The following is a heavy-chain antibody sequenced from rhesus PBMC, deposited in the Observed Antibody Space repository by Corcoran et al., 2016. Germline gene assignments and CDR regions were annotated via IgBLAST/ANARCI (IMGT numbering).Heavy chain of an antibody. D-gene: IGHD2-27*01. V-gene: IGHV3-183*02. CDR2: ISTTGKSV. J-gene: IGHJ4*01. Sequence: EVQLVESGGGLVQPGGSLRLSCAASGFTFGEYGMHWVRQAPGKGLEWVPSISTTGKSVYSANSVIVRFTVSTDNDTNSLSLQMRSLRAEDTAVYYCTRWYCIGIYCYASGSFDYWGQGVLVTVSS. CDR1: GFTFGEYG. CDR3: TRWYCIGIYCYASGSFDY.